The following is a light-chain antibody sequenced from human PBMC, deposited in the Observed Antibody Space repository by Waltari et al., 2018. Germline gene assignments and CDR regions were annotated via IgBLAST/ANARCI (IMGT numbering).Light chain of an antibody. J-gene: IGLJ3*02. V-gene: IGLV2-14*01. CDR1: SRDVGLYNY. CDR3: NSYAGSSSWV. Sequence: QSALTQPASVSGSPGQSITISCTGTSRDVGLYNYVAWYQRHPGKAPKLMIYDVSERPSGVSNRFSGSKSGNTASLTISGLQAEDEADYYCNSYAGSSSWVFGGGTKLTVL. CDR2: DVS.